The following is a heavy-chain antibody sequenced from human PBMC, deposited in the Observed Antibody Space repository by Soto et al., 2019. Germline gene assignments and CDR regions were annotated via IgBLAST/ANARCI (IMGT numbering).Heavy chain of an antibody. V-gene: IGHV5-10-1*01. D-gene: IGHD3-22*01. Sequence: LKISCKGSGYSFAGYWITWVRQKPGKGLEWMGRIDPSDSQTYYSPSFRGHVTTSVTKSITTVFLQWSSLRASDTAMYYCARQIYDSDTGPNFQYYFDSWGQGTPVTVSS. CDR1: GYSFAGYW. J-gene: IGHJ4*02. CDR2: IDPSDSQT. CDR3: ARQIYDSDTGPNFQYYFDS.